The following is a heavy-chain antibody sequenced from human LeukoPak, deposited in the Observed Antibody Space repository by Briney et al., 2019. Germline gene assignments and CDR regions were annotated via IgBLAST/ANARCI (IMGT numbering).Heavy chain of an antibody. J-gene: IGHJ5*02. Sequence: GASVKVSCKASGYTFSSHDINWVRQATGQGLERMGWMNPHSGNTGYAQKFQGRVTMTRNTPIGTAYMELSSLRSEDTAVYYCARGYSINCSSTSCNHYLNWFDPWGQGTLVTVSS. CDR3: ARGYSINCSSTSCNHYLNWFDP. D-gene: IGHD2-2*01. CDR1: GYTFSSHD. CDR2: MNPHSGNT. V-gene: IGHV1-8*01.